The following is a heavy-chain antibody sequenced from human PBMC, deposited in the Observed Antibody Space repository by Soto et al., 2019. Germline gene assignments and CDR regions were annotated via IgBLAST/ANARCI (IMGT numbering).Heavy chain of an antibody. CDR3: ARADIVATIVGYYYYGMDV. J-gene: IGHJ6*02. CDR2: IIPIFGTA. CDR1: GGTFSSYA. D-gene: IGHD5-12*01. Sequence: QVQLVQSGAEVKKPGSSVKVSCKASGGTFSSYAISWVRQAPGQGLGWMGGIIPIFGTANYAQKFQGRVTITADESTSTAYMELSSLRSDDTAVYYCARADIVATIVGYYYYGMDVWGQGTTVTVSS. V-gene: IGHV1-69*12.